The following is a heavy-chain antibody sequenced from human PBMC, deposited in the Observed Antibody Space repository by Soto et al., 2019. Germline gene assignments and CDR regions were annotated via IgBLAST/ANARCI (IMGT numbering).Heavy chain of an antibody. CDR2: INRDGSSI. CDR3: AKNSEHLFDY. CDR1: GFTFSNYW. J-gene: IGHJ4*02. Sequence: GGSLRLSCAASGFTFSNYWMHWVRQVPGKGLVWVSHINRDGSSIAYADSVKGRFTISRDNAKNTLYLQMNSLRAEDTAVYYYAKNSEHLFDYWGRGALVTFPS. V-gene: IGHV3-74*01.